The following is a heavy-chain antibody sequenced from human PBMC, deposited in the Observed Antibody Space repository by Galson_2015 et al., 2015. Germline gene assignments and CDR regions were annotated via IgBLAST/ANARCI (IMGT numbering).Heavy chain of an antibody. CDR3: TRGYSGTYRIDY. Sequence: FSNYWMHWVRQAPGKGPVWVSRIHSDGSDTTYADSVKGRFTISRDNAKNTLYLQVNSLRVEDTAMYFCTRGYSGTYRIDYWGRGTLVTVSS. J-gene: IGHJ4*02. D-gene: IGHD1-26*01. V-gene: IGHV3-74*01. CDR2: IHSDGSDT. CDR1: FSNYW.